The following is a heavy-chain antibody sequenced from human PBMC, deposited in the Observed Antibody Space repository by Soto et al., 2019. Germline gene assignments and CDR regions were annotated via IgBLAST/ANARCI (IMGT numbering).Heavy chain of an antibody. V-gene: IGHV4-59*08. J-gene: IGHJ3*02. CDR3: ARLSLNKADCTNGVCSVHTDDAFDI. D-gene: IGHD2-8*01. CDR2: IYYSGST. Sequence: PSETLSLTCTVSGGSISSYYWSWIRQPPGKGLEWIGYIYYSGSTNYNPSLKSRVTISVDTSKNQFSLKLSSVTAADTAVYYCARLSLNKADCTNGVCSVHTDDAFDIWGQGTMVTVSS. CDR1: GGSISSYY.